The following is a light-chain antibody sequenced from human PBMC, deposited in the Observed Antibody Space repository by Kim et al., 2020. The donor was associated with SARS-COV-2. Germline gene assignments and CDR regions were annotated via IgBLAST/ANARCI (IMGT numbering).Light chain of an antibody. CDR1: QSVSSSY. CDR3: QQYGNSPRT. Sequence: SPGERATLSCRASQSVSSSYLAWYQQKPGQAPRLLIYGASSRATGIPDRFSGSGSGTDFTLTIRRLEPEDFAVYYCQQYGNSPRTFGRGTKVDIK. J-gene: IGKJ1*01. V-gene: IGKV3-20*01. CDR2: GAS.